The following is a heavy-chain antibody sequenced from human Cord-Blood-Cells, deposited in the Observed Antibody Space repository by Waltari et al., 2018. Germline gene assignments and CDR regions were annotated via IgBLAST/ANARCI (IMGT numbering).Heavy chain of an antibody. D-gene: IGHD4-17*01. CDR2: ISGSGGST. CDR3: AKVVGVTTYYFDY. J-gene: IGHJ4*02. Sequence: EVQLLESGGGLVQPGGSLRLSCAASGFTFSSYAMRWVRQAPGKGLEWVSAISGSGGSTYYADSVKGRFTISRDNSKNTLYLQMNSLRAEDTAVYYCAKVVGVTTYYFDYWGQGTLVTVSS. CDR1: GFTFSSYA. V-gene: IGHV3-23*01.